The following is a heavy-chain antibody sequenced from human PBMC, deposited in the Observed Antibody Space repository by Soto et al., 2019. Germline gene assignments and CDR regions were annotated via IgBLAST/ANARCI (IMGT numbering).Heavy chain of an antibody. CDR3: ARDPSFGAFDI. CDR1: GFTFRSSW. D-gene: IGHD3-10*01. Sequence: SLRLSCEASGFTFRSSWMSRVRQAPGKGLEWVSYIKPDGSETYYVDSVRGRFTISRDNAKNSLYLQMNSLRAEDTALYYCARDPSFGAFDIWGQGTMVTVSS. J-gene: IGHJ3*02. V-gene: IGHV3-7*01. CDR2: IKPDGSET.